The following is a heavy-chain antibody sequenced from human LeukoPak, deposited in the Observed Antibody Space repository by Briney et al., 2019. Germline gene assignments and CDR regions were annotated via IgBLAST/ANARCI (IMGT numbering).Heavy chain of an antibody. V-gene: IGHV4-59*01. Sequence: SETLSLTCTVSGGPISSYYWSWIRQPPGKGLEWIGYIYYSGSTNYNPSLKSRVTISVDTSKNQFSLKLSSVTAADTAVYYCARDRQRQDAFDIWGQGTMVTVSS. D-gene: IGHD6-25*01. CDR2: IYYSGST. CDR1: GGPISSYY. CDR3: ARDRQRQDAFDI. J-gene: IGHJ3*02.